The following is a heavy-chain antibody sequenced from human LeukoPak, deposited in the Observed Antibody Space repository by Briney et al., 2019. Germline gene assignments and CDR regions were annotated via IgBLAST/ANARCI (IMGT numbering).Heavy chain of an antibody. J-gene: IGHJ4*02. Sequence: GGSLRLSCAVSGFTVSSNYLSWVRQAPGKGLEWVSIIYTGGSTYYADSVKGRFTISRDNSKNTLYLQMNSLRAEDTAVYYCATEISSVGASPDYWGQGTLVTVSS. CDR2: IYTGGST. CDR3: ATEISSVGASPDY. D-gene: IGHD1-26*01. CDR1: GFTVSSNY. V-gene: IGHV3-53*01.